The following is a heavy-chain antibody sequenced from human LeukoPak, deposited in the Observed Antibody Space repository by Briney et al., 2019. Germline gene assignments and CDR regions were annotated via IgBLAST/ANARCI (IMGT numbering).Heavy chain of an antibody. CDR1: GGTFSSYA. D-gene: IGHD1-1*01. Sequence: SVKVSCKASGGTFSSYAISWVRQAPGQGLEWMGGIIPIFGTANYAQKFQGRVTITADESTSTAYMELSSLRPEDTAVYYCAIFHNWNDPRSYYYYGMDVWGKGTTVTVSS. V-gene: IGHV1-69*01. CDR3: AIFHNWNDPRSYYYYGMDV. CDR2: IIPIFGTA. J-gene: IGHJ6*04.